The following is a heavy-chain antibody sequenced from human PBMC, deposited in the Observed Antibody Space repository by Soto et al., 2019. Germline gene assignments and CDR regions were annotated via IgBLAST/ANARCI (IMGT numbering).Heavy chain of an antibody. CDR2: INAGNGNT. CDR3: ARGKGSSGWYGNYYFDY. J-gene: IGHJ4*02. V-gene: IGHV1-3*01. Sequence: GASVKVSCKASGYTFTSYAMHWVRHAPGQRLEWMGWINAGNGNTKYSQKFQGRVTITRDTSASTAYMELSSLRSEDTAVYYCARGKGSSGWYGNYYFDYWGQGTLVTVSS. CDR1: GYTFTSYA. D-gene: IGHD6-19*01.